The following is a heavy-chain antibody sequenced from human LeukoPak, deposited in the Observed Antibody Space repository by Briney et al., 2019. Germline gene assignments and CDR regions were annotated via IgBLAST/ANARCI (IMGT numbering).Heavy chain of an antibody. CDR2: IIPIFGIA. D-gene: IGHD2-15*01. V-gene: IGHV1-69*04. CDR3: ARMVVAAGYYYYGMDV. Sequence: AASVKVSCKASGGTFSSYAISWVRQAPGQGLEWMGRIIPIFGIANYAQKFQGRVTITADKSTSTAYMELSSLRSEDTAVNYCARMVVAAGYYYYGMDVWGQGTTVTVSS. CDR1: GGTFSSYA. J-gene: IGHJ6*02.